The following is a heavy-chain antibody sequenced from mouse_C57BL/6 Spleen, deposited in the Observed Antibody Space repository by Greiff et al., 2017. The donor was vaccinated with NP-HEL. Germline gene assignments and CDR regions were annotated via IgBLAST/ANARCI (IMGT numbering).Heavy chain of an antibody. J-gene: IGHJ1*03. CDR3: ARAPDV. V-gene: IGHV1-69*01. CDR1: GYTFTSYW. Sequence: QVQLQQPGAELVMPGASVKLSCKASGYTFTSYWMHWVKQRPGQGLEWIGEIDPSDSYTNYNQKFKGKSTLTVDKSSSTAYMQLSSLTSEDSAVYYCARAPDVWGTGTTVTVSS. CDR2: IDPSDSYT.